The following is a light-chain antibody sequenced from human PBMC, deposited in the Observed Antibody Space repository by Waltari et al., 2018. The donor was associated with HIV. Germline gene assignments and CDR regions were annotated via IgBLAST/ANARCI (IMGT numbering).Light chain of an antibody. CDR1: SLRKYD. Sequence: SSELTQDPAVSVALGQTVRITCQGNSLRKYDASWYQQKPGQAPLLVVYGNDKRPSGIPDRFSGSSSGNTASLTITGAQAEDEADYYCNSRDNNGHHLVFAPGTTVTVL. CDR3: NSRDNNGHHLV. V-gene: IGLV3-19*01. CDR2: GND. J-gene: IGLJ1*01.